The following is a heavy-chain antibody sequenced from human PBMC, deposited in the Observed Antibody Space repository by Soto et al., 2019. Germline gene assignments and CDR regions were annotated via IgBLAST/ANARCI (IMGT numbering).Heavy chain of an antibody. V-gene: IGHV4-39*02. CDR2: VYHSGGS. D-gene: IGHD2-15*01. CDR1: GVSIHKSHSF. CDR3: GRVVEGATRHTDSDS. Sequence: SETLSLTCAVSGVSIHKSHSFWGWIRQPPGKGLEFIGSVYHSGGSYYNPSLKGRVTISVDTSNNQISLRVNSVTAADTAVYYCGRVVEGATRHTDSDSWGQGMLVTVSS. J-gene: IGHJ5*02.